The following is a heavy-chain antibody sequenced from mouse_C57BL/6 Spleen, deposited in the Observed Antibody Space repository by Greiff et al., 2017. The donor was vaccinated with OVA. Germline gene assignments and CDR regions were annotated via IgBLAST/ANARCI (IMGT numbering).Heavy chain of an antibody. CDR2: ISSGGSYT. CDR3: ARHSNPAWFAY. D-gene: IGHD2-5*01. Sequence: EVKLMESGGDLVKPGGSLKLSCAASGFTFSSYGMSWVRQTPDKRLEWVATISSGGSYTYYPDSVKGRFTISRDNAKNTLYLQMSSLKSEDTAMYYCARHSNPAWFAYWGQGTLVTVSA. J-gene: IGHJ3*01. CDR1: GFTFSSYG. V-gene: IGHV5-6*01.